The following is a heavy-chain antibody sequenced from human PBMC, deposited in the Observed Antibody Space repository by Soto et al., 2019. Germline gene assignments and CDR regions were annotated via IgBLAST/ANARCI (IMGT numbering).Heavy chain of an antibody. V-gene: IGHV3-23*01. D-gene: IGHD4-17*01. J-gene: IGHJ5*02. CDR3: AKPYGDYSNNWFDP. CDR1: GFTFSSFA. CDR2: ISGSGGST. Sequence: GGSLRLSCAASGFTFSSFAMSWVRQAPGKGLEWVSAISGSGGSTYYADSVKGRFTISRDNSKNTLYLQMNSLRAEDTAVYYFAKPYGDYSNNWFDPWGQGTLVTVYS.